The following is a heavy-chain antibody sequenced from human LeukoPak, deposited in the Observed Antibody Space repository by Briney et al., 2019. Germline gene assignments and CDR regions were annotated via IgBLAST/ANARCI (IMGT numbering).Heavy chain of an antibody. J-gene: IGHJ6*03. D-gene: IGHD2-2*01. Sequence: SVKVSCKASGGTFSSYAISWVRQAPGQGLEWMGGIIPIFGTANYAQKFQGRVTITADESTSTAYMELSSLRSEDTAVYYCARESGYCSSTSCYGYYYYMDVWGKGTTVAVSS. CDR3: ARESGYCSSTSCYGYYYYMDV. V-gene: IGHV1-69*13. CDR2: IIPIFGTA. CDR1: GGTFSSYA.